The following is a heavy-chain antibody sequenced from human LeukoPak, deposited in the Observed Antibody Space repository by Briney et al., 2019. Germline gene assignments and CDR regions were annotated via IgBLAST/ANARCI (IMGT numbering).Heavy chain of an antibody. CDR2: INHSGST. Sequence: SETLSLTCAVYGGSFSGYYWSWIRQPPGKGLEWIGEINHSGSTNYNPSLKSRVTISVDTSKNQFSLKLSSVTAADTAVYYCARGPVDDYWGQGTLVTVSS. CDR1: GGSFSGYY. V-gene: IGHV4-34*01. J-gene: IGHJ4*02. D-gene: IGHD5-24*01. CDR3: ARGPVDDY.